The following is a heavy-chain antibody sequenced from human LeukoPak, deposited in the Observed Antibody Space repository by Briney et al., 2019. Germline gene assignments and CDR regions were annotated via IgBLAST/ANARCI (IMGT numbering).Heavy chain of an antibody. D-gene: IGHD6-19*01. Sequence: GGSLRLSCAASGLTVSSDCLSWVRQAPGKGLEWVSVLYGSGDTYYADSVKGRFTISRDSSKNTVYLQMNSLRVEDTSVYYCVSVYNNGWYVDYWGQGTLVTVSS. V-gene: IGHV3-66*01. CDR3: VSVYNNGWYVDY. CDR2: LYGSGDT. J-gene: IGHJ4*02. CDR1: GLTVSSDC.